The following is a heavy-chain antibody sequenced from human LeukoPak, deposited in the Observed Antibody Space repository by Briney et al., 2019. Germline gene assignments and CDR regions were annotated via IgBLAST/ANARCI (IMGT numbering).Heavy chain of an antibody. CDR2: IKHDGSEK. V-gene: IGHV3-7*04. CDR3: ARGSYGYLFLDY. D-gene: IGHD5-18*01. CDR1: GFTFSSYW. Sequence: GGSLRLSCAASGFTFSSYWMSWVRQAPGKGLECVANIKHDGSEKYYEDSVKGRFTISRDNAKNSLYLQMNSLRAGDTAVYYCARGSYGYLFLDYWGQGILVTVSS. J-gene: IGHJ4*02.